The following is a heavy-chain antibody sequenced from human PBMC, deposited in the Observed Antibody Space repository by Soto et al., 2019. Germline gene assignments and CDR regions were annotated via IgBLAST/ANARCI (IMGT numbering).Heavy chain of an antibody. V-gene: IGHV3-33*01. CDR2: IWYDGSKK. D-gene: IGHD5-18*01. J-gene: IGHJ4*02. CDR1: GFTFSEDA. CDR3: VREGRHTAMFSGFDY. Sequence: DPVESGGGVVQPGESLRLSCATSGFTFSEDAMHWVRQAPGKGLEWVAVIWYDGSKKHYADSVKGRFTISRDNSKNTLFLQMNSLTAEDTAVYWCVREGRHTAMFSGFDYWGQGTRVTASS.